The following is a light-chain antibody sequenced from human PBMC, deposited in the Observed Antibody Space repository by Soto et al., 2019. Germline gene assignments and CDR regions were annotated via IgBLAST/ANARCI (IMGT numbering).Light chain of an antibody. CDR3: SSYGGDNNVV. CDR2: EVV. V-gene: IGLV2-8*01. CDR1: SSDVGGYNY. J-gene: IGLJ2*01. Sequence: QSALTQPPSAFGSPGQSVPISCTGTSSDVGGYNYVSWYQQHPGAAPKLMIYEVVKRPSGVPDRFSGSKSGNTASLTVSGLQAEDESDYYCSSYGGDNNVVFGGGTKLTVL.